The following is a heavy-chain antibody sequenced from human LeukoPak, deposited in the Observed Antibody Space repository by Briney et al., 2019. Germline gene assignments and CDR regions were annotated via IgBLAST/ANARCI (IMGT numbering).Heavy chain of an antibody. J-gene: IGHJ4*02. CDR2: ISPDGSVT. CDR1: GFPFSRDS. D-gene: IGHD5-24*01. CDR3: ASDVAYKFDY. V-gene: IGHV3-74*01. Sequence: GGSLRLSCAASGFPFSRDSMHLDRHSPRKGLVWLSRISPDGSVTNYADSVKGRFTISRDNAKNTLYLQMNSLRDEDTAVYYCASDVAYKFDYWGQGTLVTFSS.